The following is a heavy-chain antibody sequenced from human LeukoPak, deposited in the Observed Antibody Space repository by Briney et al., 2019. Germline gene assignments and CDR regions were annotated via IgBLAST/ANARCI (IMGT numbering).Heavy chain of an antibody. CDR3: AKVFTYSSGPDDY. CDR2: ISGSGGST. V-gene: IGHV3-23*01. Sequence: ETLSLTCTVSGGSISSSSYYWGWIRQPPGKGLEWVSAISGSGGSTYYADSVKGRFTISRDNSKNTLYLQMNSLRAEDTAVYYCAKVFTYSSGPDDYWGQGTLVTVSS. CDR1: GGSISSSSYY. J-gene: IGHJ4*02. D-gene: IGHD6-19*01.